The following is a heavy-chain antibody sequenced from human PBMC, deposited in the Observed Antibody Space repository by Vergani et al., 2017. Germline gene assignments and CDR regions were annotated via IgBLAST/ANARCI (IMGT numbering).Heavy chain of an antibody. CDR1: GFTVSSNY. CDR3: ATEPYFN. V-gene: IGHV3-23*04. J-gene: IGHJ4*02. CDR2: ISGSGGTT. Sequence: EVQLVESGGGLVQPGGSLRLSCAASGFTVSSNYMSWVRQAPGKGLEWVSVISGSGGTTSYADSVKGRFTISRDNAKNTLYLQMNSLRAEHTAVYYCATEPYFNWGQGTLVTVSS. D-gene: IGHD1-14*01.